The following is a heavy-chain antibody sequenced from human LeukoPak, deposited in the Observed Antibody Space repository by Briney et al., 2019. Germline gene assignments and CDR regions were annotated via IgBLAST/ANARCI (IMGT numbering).Heavy chain of an antibody. Sequence: ASVKVSCKASGYTFTGYYMHWVRQAPGQGLEWMGWINPNSGGTNYAQKFQGWVTMTRDTSISTAYMELSRLRSEDTAVYYCARAEEQWLAIDYYYYGMDVWGQGTTVTVSS. V-gene: IGHV1-2*04. CDR2: INPNSGGT. CDR1: GYTFTGYY. CDR3: ARAEEQWLAIDYYYYGMDV. D-gene: IGHD6-19*01. J-gene: IGHJ6*02.